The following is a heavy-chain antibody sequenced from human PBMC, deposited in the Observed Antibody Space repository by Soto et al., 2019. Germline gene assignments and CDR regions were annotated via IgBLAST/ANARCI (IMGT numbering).Heavy chain of an antibody. V-gene: IGHV3-21*01. CDR1: GFTFSSYS. J-gene: IGHJ6*02. Sequence: GGSLRLSCAACGFTFSSYSMNWVRQAPGKGLEWVSSISSSSSYIYYADSVKGRFTISRDNAKNSLYLQMNSLRAEDTAVYYCARGGSSRYYYFYGMDVWGQGTTVTVSS. D-gene: IGHD6-6*01. CDR2: ISSSSSYI. CDR3: ARGGSSRYYYFYGMDV.